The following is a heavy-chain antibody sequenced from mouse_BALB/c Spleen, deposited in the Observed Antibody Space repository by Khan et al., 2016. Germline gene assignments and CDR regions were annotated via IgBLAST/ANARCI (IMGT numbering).Heavy chain of an antibody. CDR3: ARGGYVMDN. Sequence: QVQLKQSGVELARPGASVKMSCKASGYTFTRYTMHWVKQRPGQGLEWIGYINPSTGYSNYNQKFKDKATLTADKSSSTAYMQLSSLTSEDSAVYYCARGGYVMDNWGQGTSVTVSS. CDR1: GYTFTRYT. J-gene: IGHJ4*01. CDR2: INPSTGYS. V-gene: IGHV1-4*01.